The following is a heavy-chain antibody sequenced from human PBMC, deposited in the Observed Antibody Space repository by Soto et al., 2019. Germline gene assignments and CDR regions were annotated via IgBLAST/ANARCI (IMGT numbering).Heavy chain of an antibody. CDR1: GYTFTSYG. V-gene: IGHV1-18*01. CDR3: ASAFIAAAGRGWFAP. D-gene: IGHD6-13*01. Sequence: QVQLVQSGAEEKKPGASVKVSCKASGYTFTSYGITCVRQAPGQGLEWMGWISAYNGNTNYAQKLQGRVTMTTDTATITAYMELRSLSSDDTAVYYCASAFIAAAGRGWFAPWGQGTLVTVSA. J-gene: IGHJ5*02. CDR2: ISAYNGNT.